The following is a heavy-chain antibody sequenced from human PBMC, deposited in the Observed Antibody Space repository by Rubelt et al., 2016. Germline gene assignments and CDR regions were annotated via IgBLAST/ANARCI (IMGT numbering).Heavy chain of an antibody. CDR2: IYWNDDR. V-gene: IGHV2-5*01. D-gene: IGHD3-16*01. CDR3: AHRILGKDTCEI. J-gene: IGHJ3*02. CDR1: GFSLSTNGVG. Sequence: QITLKESGPTLVKPTQTLTLTCTFSGFSLSTNGVGVAWIRQPPGKPLEWLALIYWNDDRRYSPYLKSRLTITKDTSKNQVVLKMTDMDPVDTATYDCAHRILGKDTCEIWGQGTMVTVSS.